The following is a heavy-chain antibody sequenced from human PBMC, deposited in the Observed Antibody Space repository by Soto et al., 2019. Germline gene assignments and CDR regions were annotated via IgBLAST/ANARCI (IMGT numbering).Heavy chain of an antibody. J-gene: IGHJ3*02. CDR1: GFTFSSYA. V-gene: IGHV3-23*01. Sequence: GGSLRLSGAASGFTFSSYAMSWVRQAPGKGLEWVSAISGSGGSTYYADSVKGRFTISRDNSKNTLYLQVNSLRAEDTAVYYCAKAVIVVVIPADAFDISGPGIMVT. CDR2: ISGSGGST. CDR3: AKAVIVVVIPADAFDI. D-gene: IGHD3-22*01.